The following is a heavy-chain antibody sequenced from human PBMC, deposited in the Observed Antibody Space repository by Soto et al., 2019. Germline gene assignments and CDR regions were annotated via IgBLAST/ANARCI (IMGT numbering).Heavy chain of an antibody. J-gene: IGHJ3*01. D-gene: IGHD4-17*01. CDR1: GFTFSTYA. Sequence: GGSLRLSCAASGFTFSTYAMSWARQAPGKGLEWVSAISASSAETYYADSLRGRFTISRDNSINTLYLHMNSLRTEDTAVYYCAHPRGYGVFDAYDFWGQGALVTVSS. CDR3: AHPRGYGVFDAYDF. CDR2: ISASSAET. V-gene: IGHV3-23*01.